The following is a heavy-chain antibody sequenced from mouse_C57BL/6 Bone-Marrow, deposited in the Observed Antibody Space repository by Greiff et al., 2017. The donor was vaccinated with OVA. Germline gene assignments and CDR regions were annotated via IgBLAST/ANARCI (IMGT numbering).Heavy chain of an antibody. CDR2: IDPSDSYT. CDR3: ANWDWYFDV. D-gene: IGHD4-1*02. J-gene: IGHJ1*03. V-gene: IGHV1-50*01. CDR1: GYTFTSYW. Sequence: QVQLQQPGAELVKPGASVKLSCKASGYTFTSYWMQWVNQRPGQGLEWIGEIDPSDSYTNYNQKFKGKATLTVDTSSSTAYMQLSSLTSEDSAVYYCANWDWYFDVWGTGTTVTVSS.